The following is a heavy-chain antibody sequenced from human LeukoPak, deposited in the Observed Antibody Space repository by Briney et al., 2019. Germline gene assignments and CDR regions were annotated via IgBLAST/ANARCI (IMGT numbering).Heavy chain of an antibody. V-gene: IGHV3-21*01. Sequence: PGGSLRLSCAASGFTFSSYSMNWVRQAPGKGLEWVSSISNSSSYIYYADSVKGRFTISRDNAKNSLYLQMNSLRAEDTAVYYCARWRVAGTRYYGMDVWGQGTTVTVSS. D-gene: IGHD6-19*01. J-gene: IGHJ6*02. CDR2: ISNSSSYI. CDR3: ARWRVAGTRYYGMDV. CDR1: GFTFSSYS.